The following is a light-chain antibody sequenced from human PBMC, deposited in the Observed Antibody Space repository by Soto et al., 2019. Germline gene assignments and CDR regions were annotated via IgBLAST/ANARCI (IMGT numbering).Light chain of an antibody. CDR3: QQSYSTPIT. V-gene: IGKV1-39*01. CDR2: AAS. CDR1: QSIATY. Sequence: EIQMSNSPSTLPASVGDRVTITCRASQSIATYLNWYQQKPGKAPELLIYAASTLQSGVPPRFSGSGSGTDFTLTISSLQPEDFATYYCQQSYSTPITFGQGTRLEIK. J-gene: IGKJ5*01.